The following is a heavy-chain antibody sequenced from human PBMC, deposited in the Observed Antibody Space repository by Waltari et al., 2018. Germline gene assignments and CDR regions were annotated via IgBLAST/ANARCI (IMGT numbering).Heavy chain of an antibody. CDR2: RYHSGST. Sequence: QVQLQESGPGLVKPSETLSLTCAVSGVSISSPNWRSWVRQSPGKGLEWIGDRYHSGSTNYNPSLESRLTISIDKSKNQFSLRLTSVTAADTAVYYCAKVSEYTSGWYGWFDSWGQGTLVTVSS. CDR1: GVSISSPNW. J-gene: IGHJ5*01. CDR3: AKVSEYTSGWYGWFDS. D-gene: IGHD6-13*01. V-gene: IGHV4-4*02.